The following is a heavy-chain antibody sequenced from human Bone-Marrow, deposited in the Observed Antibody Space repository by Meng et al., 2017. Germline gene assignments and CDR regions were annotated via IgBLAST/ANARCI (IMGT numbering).Heavy chain of an antibody. CDR3: ARAYSWHLSNLDY. Sequence: GESLKISCAVSGFSFSGYWMSWVREAPGKGLEWVANINEDGSERYHVDSVGGRFTISRDNAKNSLYRQMNGLRAEDTAVYYCARAYSWHLSNLDYWGQGTLVTVSS. J-gene: IGHJ4*02. CDR1: GFSFSGYW. V-gene: IGHV3-7*01. D-gene: IGHD1-1*01. CDR2: INEDGSER.